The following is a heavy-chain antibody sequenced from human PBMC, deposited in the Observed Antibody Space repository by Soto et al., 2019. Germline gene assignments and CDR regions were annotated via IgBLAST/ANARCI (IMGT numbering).Heavy chain of an antibody. J-gene: IGHJ4*02. CDR3: AGNIVATISSFDY. Sequence: SETLSLTCAVYGESFSGYYWSWIRQPPGKGLEWIGEINHSGSTNYNPSLKSRVTMSVDTSKNQFSLKLSSVTAADTAVYYCAGNIVATISSFDYWGQGTLVTVSS. CDR1: GESFSGYY. CDR2: INHSGST. D-gene: IGHD5-12*01. V-gene: IGHV4-34*01.